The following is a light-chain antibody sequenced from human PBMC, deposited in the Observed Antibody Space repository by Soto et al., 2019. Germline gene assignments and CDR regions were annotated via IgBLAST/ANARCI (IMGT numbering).Light chain of an antibody. V-gene: IGKV1-27*01. CDR1: QGISNY. CDR3: QKYNSAHFT. J-gene: IGKJ3*01. CDR2: AAS. Sequence: DIPMTQSPSSLSASVGDRVTITCRASQGISNYLAWYQQKPGKVPKLLIYAASTLQSGVPSRFSGSGSGTEFTLAISSLQPEDVATYYCQKYNSAHFTVGPGTKVDIK.